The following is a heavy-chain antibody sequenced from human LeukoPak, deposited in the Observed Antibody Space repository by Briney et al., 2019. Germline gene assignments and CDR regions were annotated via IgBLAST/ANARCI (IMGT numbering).Heavy chain of an antibody. CDR1: GFTFSSYS. V-gene: IGHV3-21*01. J-gene: IGHJ4*02. CDR2: ISSSSSYI. D-gene: IGHD3-22*01. Sequence: GGSLSLSFAASGFTFSSYSMNWVRQAPGKGLEWVSSISSSSSYIYYADSVKGRFTISRDNAKNSLYLQMNSLRAEDTAVYYCARVDYYDSSGYGYWGQGTLVTVSS. CDR3: ARVDYYDSSGYGY.